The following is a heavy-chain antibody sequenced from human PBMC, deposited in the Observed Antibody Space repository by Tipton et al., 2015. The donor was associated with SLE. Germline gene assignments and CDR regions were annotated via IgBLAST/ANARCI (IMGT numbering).Heavy chain of an antibody. CDR3: ARGWYCSGGSCPDY. D-gene: IGHD2-15*01. V-gene: IGHV4-34*01. J-gene: IGHJ4*02. CDR1: GGSVSGHY. Sequence: AGLVKPSETLSLTCAVYGGSVSGHYWSWIRQPPGKGLEWIGEINHSGSTNYNPSLKSRVTISVDTSKNQFSLKLSSVTAADTAVYYCARGWYCSGGSCPDYWGQGTLVTVSS. CDR2: INHSGST.